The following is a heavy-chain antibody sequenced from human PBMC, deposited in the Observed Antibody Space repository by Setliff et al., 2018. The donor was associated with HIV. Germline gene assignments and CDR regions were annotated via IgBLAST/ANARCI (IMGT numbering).Heavy chain of an antibody. D-gene: IGHD2-8*02. Sequence: SVKVSCKASGYTFTGYYVHWVRQAPGQGLEWMGWINPNSGNVNYARNFRGRVTMTTDASTSTAFMELYNLRSDDTAVYYCVREFSWSAFYFDSWGQGTLVTVSS. CDR2: INPNSGNV. CDR3: VREFSWSAFYFDS. J-gene: IGHJ4*02. V-gene: IGHV1-2*02. CDR1: GYTFTGYY.